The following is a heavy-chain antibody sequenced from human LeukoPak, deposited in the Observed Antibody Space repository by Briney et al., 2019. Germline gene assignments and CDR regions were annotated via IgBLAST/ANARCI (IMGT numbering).Heavy chain of an antibody. Sequence: SDTLSLTCAVSGYSITSSSWWGWIRQPPGKGLEWIGYIYHSGTTYYNPSLQSRVTMSVDTSKNQFSLKLSSVTAVDTAVYYCAKKENFYYSFDYGGEAPLATVS. CDR3: AKKENFYYSFDY. CDR1: GYSITSSSW. J-gene: IGHJ4*02. V-gene: IGHV4-28*01. D-gene: IGHD3-3*01. CDR2: IYHSGTT.